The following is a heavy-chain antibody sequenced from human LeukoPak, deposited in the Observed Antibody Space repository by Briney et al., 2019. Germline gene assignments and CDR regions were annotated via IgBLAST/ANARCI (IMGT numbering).Heavy chain of an antibody. CDR3: ARLRGGYRLY. Sequence: GRSLRLSCAASGFTFSSYGMHWVRQAPGKGLEWVSYISSSGSTIYYADSVKGRFTISRDNAKNSLYLQINSLRAEDTAVYYCARLRGGYRLYWGQGTLVTVSS. V-gene: IGHV3-48*04. CDR1: GFTFSSYG. J-gene: IGHJ4*02. D-gene: IGHD5-24*01. CDR2: ISSSGSTI.